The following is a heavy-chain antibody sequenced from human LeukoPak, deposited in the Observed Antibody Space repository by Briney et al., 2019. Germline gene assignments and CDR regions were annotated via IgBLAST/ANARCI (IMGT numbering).Heavy chain of an antibody. Sequence: SETLSLTCTVSGVSISRYSWSWIRQPPGKGLEWIGYTYISGTINYNPSLKSRVTISRDTSKNQFSLKLNSVTAADTAVYYCARVASSMTQPYWGQGTLVTVSS. D-gene: IGHD2-15*01. CDR2: TYISGTI. CDR3: ARVASSMTQPY. J-gene: IGHJ4*02. V-gene: IGHV4-4*09. CDR1: GVSISRYS.